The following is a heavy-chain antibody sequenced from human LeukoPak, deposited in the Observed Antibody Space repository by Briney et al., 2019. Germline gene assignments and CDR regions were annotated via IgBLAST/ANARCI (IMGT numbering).Heavy chain of an antibody. Sequence: ASVKVSCKASGYTFTSYGISWVRQAPGQGLEWMGWISAYNGNTNYAQKLQGRVTMTTDTSTSTAYMELRSLRSDDTAVYYCARDQAPYYYDSSGYKGAFDIWGQGTMVTVPP. V-gene: IGHV1-18*01. CDR1: GYTFTSYG. D-gene: IGHD3-22*01. J-gene: IGHJ3*02. CDR3: ARDQAPYYYDSSGYKGAFDI. CDR2: ISAYNGNT.